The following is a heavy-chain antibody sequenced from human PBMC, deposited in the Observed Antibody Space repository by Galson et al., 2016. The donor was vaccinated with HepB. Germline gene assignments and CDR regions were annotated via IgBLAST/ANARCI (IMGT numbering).Heavy chain of an antibody. CDR3: ATLSKGAIDF. V-gene: IGHV3-15*01. CDR2: IKSETDGGTA. D-gene: IGHD5/OR15-5a*01. J-gene: IGHJ4*02. CDR1: GFTFSNAW. Sequence: SLRLSCAASGFTFSNAWMTWVRQAPGKGLEWVGRIKSETDGGTAVYAAPVKGRFTISRDGSKNTLHLQMDSPITEDTAVYYCATLSKGAIDFRGQGTLVTVSS.